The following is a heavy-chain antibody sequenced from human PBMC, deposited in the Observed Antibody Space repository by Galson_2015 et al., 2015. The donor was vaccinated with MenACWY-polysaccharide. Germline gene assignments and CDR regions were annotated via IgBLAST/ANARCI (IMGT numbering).Heavy chain of an antibody. CDR3: ARGGRRGVWYEGDY. D-gene: IGHD6-19*01. Sequence: SVKVSCKVSGYTFTTIAINWVRQAPGQGLEWMAWMSPTSGNTGSAQKFQGRVTMTWNTSISTAYMELSSLRSEDTAVYYCARGGRRGVWYEGDYWGQGTLVTVSS. V-gene: IGHV1-8*01. CDR2: MSPTSGNT. CDR1: GYTFTTIA. J-gene: IGHJ4*02.